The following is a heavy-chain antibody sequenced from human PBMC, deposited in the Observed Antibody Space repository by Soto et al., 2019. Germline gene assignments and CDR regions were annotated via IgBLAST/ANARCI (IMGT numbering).Heavy chain of an antibody. Sequence: EVQLLESGGGLVQPGGSLRLSCAASGFSFNNYAMNWVRQAPGQGLEWVSTISDSGSTYYADSVKGRFTISRDNSKNTLSLQMKSLRAEDTAVYFCAKDVGGHYCTPTSCLYFFHSWGRGTLVTVSS. V-gene: IGHV3-23*01. J-gene: IGHJ4*02. CDR2: ISDSGST. CDR3: AKDVGGHYCTPTSCLYFFHS. CDR1: GFSFNNYA. D-gene: IGHD2-2*01.